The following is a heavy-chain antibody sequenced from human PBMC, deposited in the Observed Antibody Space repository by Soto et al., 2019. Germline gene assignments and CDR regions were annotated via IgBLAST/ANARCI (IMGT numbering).Heavy chain of an antibody. Sequence: GASVKVSCKASGGTFSSYAISWVRQAPGQGLEWMGGIIPIFGTANYAQKFQGRVTITADKSTSTAYMELSSLRSEDTAVYYCAIYSSGWRLDYWGQGTLVTVSS. D-gene: IGHD6-19*01. CDR1: GGTFSSYA. J-gene: IGHJ4*02. CDR2: IIPIFGTA. V-gene: IGHV1-69*06. CDR3: AIYSSGWRLDY.